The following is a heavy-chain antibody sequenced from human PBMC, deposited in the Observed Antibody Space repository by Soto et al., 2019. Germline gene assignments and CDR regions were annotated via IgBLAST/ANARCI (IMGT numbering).Heavy chain of an antibody. CDR2: FIPVVAMA. D-gene: IGHD1-1*01. J-gene: IGHJ6*04. V-gene: IGHV1-69*04. Sequence: QVQLVQSGSEVKKPGSSVRVSCKTSGGTLSSFAISWVRQAPGQGLEWVGTFIPVVAMAKYGQNFQGRVTITAGQSTNTLIMESSSLTYEDTAIYYCANGHDNYFSYGMDVWGEGTTVTVSS. CDR1: GGTLSSFA. CDR3: ANGHDNYFSYGMDV.